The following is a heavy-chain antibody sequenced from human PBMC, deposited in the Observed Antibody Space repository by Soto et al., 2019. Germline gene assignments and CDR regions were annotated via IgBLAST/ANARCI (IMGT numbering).Heavy chain of an antibody. Sequence: EVQLLESGGGLVQPGGSLRLSCAASGFTFSSYAMSWVRQAPGKGLEWVSAISGSGGSTYYADSVKGRFTISRDNSKNTLYLQMNGLRAEDTAVYYCAKDRREGSGGYSYGMDVWGQGTTVTVSS. CDR2: ISGSGGST. J-gene: IGHJ6*02. D-gene: IGHD3-10*01. CDR1: GFTFSSYA. CDR3: AKDRREGSGGYSYGMDV. V-gene: IGHV3-23*01.